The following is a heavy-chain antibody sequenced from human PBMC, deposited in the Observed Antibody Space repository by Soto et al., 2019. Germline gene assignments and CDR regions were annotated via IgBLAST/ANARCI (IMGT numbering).Heavy chain of an antibody. J-gene: IGHJ2*01. D-gene: IGHD2-21*01. Sequence: GASVKVSCKASGYTFTSYAMHWVRQAPGQRLEWMGWINAGNGNTKYSQKFQGRVTITRDTSASTAYMGLSSLRSEDTAVYYCARVPGYSIGDLWGRGTLVTVSS. CDR2: INAGNGNT. CDR3: ARVPGYSIGDL. CDR1: GYTFTSYA. V-gene: IGHV1-3*01.